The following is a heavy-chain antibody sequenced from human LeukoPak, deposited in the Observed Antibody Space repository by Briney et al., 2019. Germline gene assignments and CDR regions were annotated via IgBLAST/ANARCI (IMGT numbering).Heavy chain of an antibody. CDR1: GVSISTYY. CDR3: ARGTHSSGYYAFDI. Sequence: KPSETLSLTCTVSGVSISTYYWSWIRQPPGKGLEWIGYIYYSGSTNYNPSLKSRVTISVDTSKNQFSLKLSSVTAADTAVYYCARGTHSSGYYAFDIWGQGTMVTVSS. D-gene: IGHD3-22*01. J-gene: IGHJ3*02. CDR2: IYYSGST. V-gene: IGHV4-59*01.